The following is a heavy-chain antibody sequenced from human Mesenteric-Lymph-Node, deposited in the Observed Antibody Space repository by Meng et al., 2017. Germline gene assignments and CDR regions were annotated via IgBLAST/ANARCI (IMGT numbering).Heavy chain of an antibody. CDR3: ARADGAYYDSSGPYYYYGMDV. J-gene: IGHJ6*02. Sequence: GGSLRLSCAASEFTFSSYEMNWVRQAPGKGLEWVSYISSSGSTIYYADSVKGRFTISRDNAKNSLYLQMNSLRAEDTAVYYCARADGAYYDSSGPYYYYGMDVWGQGTTVTVSS. CDR2: ISSSGSTI. CDR1: EFTFSSYE. V-gene: IGHV3-48*03. D-gene: IGHD3-22*01.